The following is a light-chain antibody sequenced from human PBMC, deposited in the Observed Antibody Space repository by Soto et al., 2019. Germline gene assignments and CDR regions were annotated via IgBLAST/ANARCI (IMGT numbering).Light chain of an antibody. CDR1: QSLLFGSNNRNY. J-gene: IGKJ1*01. Sequence: DIVMTQSPDSLAVSLGDTATINCKSSQSLLFGSNNRNYLAWYQHKPGQPPKLLIYWASTRDSGVPDRFSGSGSGTDFTLTISSLQAEDVAVYYGHQYSTALPWAFGQGTTVEIK. CDR2: WAS. V-gene: IGKV4-1*01. CDR3: HQYSTALPWA.